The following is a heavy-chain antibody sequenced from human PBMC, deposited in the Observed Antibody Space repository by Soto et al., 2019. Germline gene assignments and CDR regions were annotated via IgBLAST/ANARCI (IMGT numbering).Heavy chain of an antibody. J-gene: IGHJ4*02. CDR3: ARTYGSGDYFLPFEY. CDR2: ISVYNGNI. V-gene: IGHV1-18*01. D-gene: IGHD3-10*01. Sequence: QVQLLQSGAEVKKPGASVKVSCKASGYMFITYGITWVRQAPGQGLEWMGWISVYNGNIDYAQKFEGRVTMTIDTSTSTAYMELKSLTSDDTAVYSCARTYGSGDYFLPFEYWGQGTPVSVSS. CDR1: GYMFITYG.